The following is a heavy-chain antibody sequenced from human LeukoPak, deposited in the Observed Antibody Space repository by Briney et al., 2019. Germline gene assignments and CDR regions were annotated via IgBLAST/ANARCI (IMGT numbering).Heavy chain of an antibody. V-gene: IGHV1-2*02. CDR3: ARDAYGLGSYPDY. CDR2: INPNSGGT. D-gene: IGHD3-10*01. CDR1: GYTFTGYY. Sequence: ASVKVSCKASGYTFTGYYMHWVRQAPGQGLEWMGWINPNSGGTTYAQKFQGRVTMIRDTSISTAFMELTRLRSDDTAVYYCARDAYGLGSYPDYWGQGTLVTVSS. J-gene: IGHJ4*02.